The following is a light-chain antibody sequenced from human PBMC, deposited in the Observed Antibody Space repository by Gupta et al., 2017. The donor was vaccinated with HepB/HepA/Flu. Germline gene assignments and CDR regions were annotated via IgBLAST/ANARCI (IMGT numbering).Light chain of an antibody. CDR3: QQYYSTPPT. Sequence: EIVVTQSTDSLAVSLGERGTSNCKSSQSVLYSSNNKNYLAWYQQKPGQPPKLLIYWASTRESGVPDRFSGSGSGTDFTLTISSVQAEDVAVYYCQQYYSTPPTFGQGTKVEIK. V-gene: IGKV4-1*01. CDR2: WAS. CDR1: QSVLYSSNNKNY. J-gene: IGKJ1*01.